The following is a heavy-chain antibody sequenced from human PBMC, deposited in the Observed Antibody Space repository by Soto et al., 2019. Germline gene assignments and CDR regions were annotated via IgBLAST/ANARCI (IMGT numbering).Heavy chain of an antibody. CDR1: GFTFSSYG. CDR3: ARARPVLTGHPVGYYFDY. CDR2: IWYDGSNK. V-gene: IGHV3-33*01. Sequence: QVQLVESGGGVVQPGRSLRLSCAASGFTFSSYGMHWVRQAPGKGLEWVAVIWYDGSNKYYADSVKGRFTISRDNSKNTLYLQMNSLRAEDTAVYYCARARPVLTGHPVGYYFDYWGQGTLVTVSS. J-gene: IGHJ4*02. D-gene: IGHD3-9*01.